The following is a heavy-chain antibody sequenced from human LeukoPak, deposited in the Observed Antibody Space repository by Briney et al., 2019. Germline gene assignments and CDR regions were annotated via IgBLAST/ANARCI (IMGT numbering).Heavy chain of an antibody. CDR2: ISAYNGNT. CDR1: GYTFTSYG. V-gene: IGHV1-18*01. CDR3: ARVYGGHPRGWFDP. D-gene: IGHD4-23*01. Sequence: GASVKVSCKASGYTFTSYGISWVRQAPGQGLEWMGWISAYNGNTNYAQKLQGRVTMTTDTSTSTAYMELRSLRSDDTAVYYCARVYGGHPRGWFDPWGQGTLVTVSS. J-gene: IGHJ5*02.